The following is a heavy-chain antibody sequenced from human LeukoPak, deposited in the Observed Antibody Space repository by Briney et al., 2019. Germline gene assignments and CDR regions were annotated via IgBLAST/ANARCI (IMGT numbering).Heavy chain of an antibody. CDR3: ATLGPPIY. CDR2: ISSDASSI. J-gene: IGHJ4*02. Sequence: GGSLRLSCAASGFTFSSYWMHWVRQAPGKGLMWVSRISSDASSILYADSVKGRFTISRENAKNTLYLQMNSLRAEDTAVYYCATLGPPIYWGQGTLVTVSS. V-gene: IGHV3-74*01. CDR1: GFTFSSYW.